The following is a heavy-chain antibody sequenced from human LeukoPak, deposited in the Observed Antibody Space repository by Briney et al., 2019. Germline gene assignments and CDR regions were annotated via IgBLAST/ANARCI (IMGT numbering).Heavy chain of an antibody. CDR1: GGSFSGYY. J-gene: IGHJ4*02. Sequence: SETLSLTCAVYGGSFSGYYWSWIRQPPGKGLEWIGEINHSGSTNYNPSLKSRVTISVDTSKNQFSLKLSSVTAADTAVYYCASGNYYDSSGYYYPFDYWGQGTLVTVSS. CDR3: ASGNYYDSSGYYYPFDY. V-gene: IGHV4-34*01. D-gene: IGHD3-22*01. CDR2: INHSGST.